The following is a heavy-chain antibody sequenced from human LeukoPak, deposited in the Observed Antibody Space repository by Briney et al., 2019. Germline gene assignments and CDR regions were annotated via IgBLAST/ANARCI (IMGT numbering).Heavy chain of an antibody. V-gene: IGHV3-33*01. Sequence: QAGGSLRLSCAASGFTFSSYGMHWVRQAPGKGLEWVAVIWYDGSNKYYADSVKGRFTISKDNSKNTLYLQMNSLRAEDTAVYYCARHPRPTYYYDSTWFDPWGQGTLVTVSS. J-gene: IGHJ5*02. D-gene: IGHD3-22*01. CDR1: GFTFSSYG. CDR2: IWYDGSNK. CDR3: ARHPRPTYYYDSTWFDP.